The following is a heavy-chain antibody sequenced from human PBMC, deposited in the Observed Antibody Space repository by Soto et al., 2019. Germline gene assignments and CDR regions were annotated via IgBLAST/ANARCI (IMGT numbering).Heavy chain of an antibody. CDR3: AADPSLLGYCSSTSCYYYGMDV. Sequence: GASVKVSCKASGFTFTSSAVQWVRQARGQRLEWIGWIVVGSGNTNYAQKFQERVTITRDMSTSTAYMELSSLRSEDTAVYYCAADPSLLGYCSSTSCYYYGMDVWG. CDR1: GFTFTSSA. CDR2: IVVGSGNT. J-gene: IGHJ6*02. V-gene: IGHV1-58*01. D-gene: IGHD2-2*01.